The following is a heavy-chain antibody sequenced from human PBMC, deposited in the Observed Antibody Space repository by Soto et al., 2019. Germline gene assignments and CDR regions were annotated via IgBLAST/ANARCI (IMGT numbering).Heavy chain of an antibody. V-gene: IGHV3-23*01. CDR3: AKDGTVPSSIAARGGSDAFDI. J-gene: IGHJ3*02. Sequence: EVQLLESGGGLVQPGGSLRLSCAASGFTFSSYAMSWVRQAPGKGLEWVSAISGSGGSTYYADSVKGRFTISRDNSKNTLYLQMNSLRAEDTAVYYCAKDGTVPSSIAARGGSDAFDIWGQGTMVTVSS. CDR1: GFTFSSYA. D-gene: IGHD6-6*01. CDR2: ISGSGGST.